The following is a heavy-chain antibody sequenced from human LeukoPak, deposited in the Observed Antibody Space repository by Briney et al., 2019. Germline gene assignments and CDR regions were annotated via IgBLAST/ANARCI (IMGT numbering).Heavy chain of an antibody. CDR1: GGSFSGYY. V-gene: IGHV4-34*01. Sequence: SETLSLTCAVYGGSFSGYYWSWIRQPPGKGLEWIGEINHSGSTNYNPSLKSRVTISVDTSKNQFSLKLSSVTAADTAVYYCARGRGAARVWFDPWGQGTLVTVSS. CDR2: INHSGST. CDR3: ARGRGAARVWFDP. D-gene: IGHD6-6*01. J-gene: IGHJ5*02.